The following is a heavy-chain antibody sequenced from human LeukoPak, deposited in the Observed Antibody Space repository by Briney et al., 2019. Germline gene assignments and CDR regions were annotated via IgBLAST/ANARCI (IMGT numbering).Heavy chain of an antibody. V-gene: IGHV1-2*02. CDR3: ARGLPGIAAATPTGLVY. CDR2: INPNSGGT. Sequence: GASVKVSCKASGYTFTGYYMHWVRQAPGQGLEWMGWINPNSGGTNYAQKFQGRVTMTRDTSIGTAYMELSRLRSDDTAVYYCARGLPGIAAATPTGLVYWGQGTLVTVSS. D-gene: IGHD6-13*01. J-gene: IGHJ4*02. CDR1: GYTFTGYY.